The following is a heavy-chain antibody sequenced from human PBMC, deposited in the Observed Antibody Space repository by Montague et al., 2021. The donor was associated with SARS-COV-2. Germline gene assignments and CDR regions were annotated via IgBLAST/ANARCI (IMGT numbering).Heavy chain of an antibody. Sequence: PALVKPTQTLTLTCTFSGFSLSTSGMCVSWIRQPPGKALEWLARIDWDEDKYYSTSLKTRLTISKDTSKNQVVLTMTNMDPVDTATYYCARTHYDILPGYYYDMDVWGQGTTVTVSS. CDR1: GFSLSTSGMC. CDR3: ARTHYDILPGYYYDMDV. D-gene: IGHD3-9*01. J-gene: IGHJ6*02. CDR2: IDWDEDK. V-gene: IGHV2-70*11.